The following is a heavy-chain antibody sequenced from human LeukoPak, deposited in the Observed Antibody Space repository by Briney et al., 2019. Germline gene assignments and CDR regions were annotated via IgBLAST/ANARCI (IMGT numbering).Heavy chain of an antibody. CDR3: ARGDRDLYCSSTSCYPVL. CDR2: ISSSSSYI. V-gene: IGHV3-21*01. Sequence: GSLRLSCAASGFTFSDYSMNWVRQAPGKGLEWVSSISSSSSYIYYADSVKGRFTISRDNAKNSLYLQMNSLRAEDTAVYYCARGDRDLYCSSTSCYPVLGGQGTLVTVSS. CDR1: GFTFSDYS. D-gene: IGHD2-2*01. J-gene: IGHJ4*02.